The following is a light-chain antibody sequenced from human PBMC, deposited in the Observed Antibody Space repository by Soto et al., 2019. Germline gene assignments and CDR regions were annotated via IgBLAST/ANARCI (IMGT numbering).Light chain of an antibody. CDR1: SSDVGGYNY. V-gene: IGLV2-8*01. Sequence: QSVLTQPPSASGSPGQSVPISCTGTSSDVGGYNYVSWYQQHPGKAPKLIIYEVYKRPSGVPDRFSGSKSGNTAALTVSGLQAEDEGDYYCSSYVGTNSYVFGTGTKLTVL. J-gene: IGLJ1*01. CDR3: SSYVGTNSYV. CDR2: EVY.